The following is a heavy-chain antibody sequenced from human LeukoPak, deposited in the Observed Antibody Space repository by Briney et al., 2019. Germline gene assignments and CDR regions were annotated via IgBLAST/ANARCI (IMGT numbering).Heavy chain of an antibody. CDR1: GYTFTSYG. CDR3: ARVRVWFGELKLYYYYYMDV. CDR2: ISAYNGNT. D-gene: IGHD3-10*01. V-gene: IGHV1-18*01. Sequence: GASVKVSCKASGYTFTSYGISWVRQAPGQGLEWMGWISAYNGNTNYAQKLQGRVTMTTDTSTSTAYMELSSLRSEDTAVYYCARVRVWFGELKLYYYYYMDVWGKGTTVTISS. J-gene: IGHJ6*03.